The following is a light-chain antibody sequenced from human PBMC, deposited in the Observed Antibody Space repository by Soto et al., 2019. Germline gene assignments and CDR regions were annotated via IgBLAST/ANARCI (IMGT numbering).Light chain of an antibody. V-gene: IGLV2-14*01. J-gene: IGLJ1*01. Sequence: QSAPTQPASVSGSPGQSITISCTGTSSDVGGYNYVSWYQQHPGKAPKVMIYEVTNRPSGVSDRFSGSKSGNTASLTISGLHVEDEADYYCSSFTSSGTRVFGTGTKLTVL. CDR3: SSFTSSGTRV. CDR1: SSDVGGYNY. CDR2: EVT.